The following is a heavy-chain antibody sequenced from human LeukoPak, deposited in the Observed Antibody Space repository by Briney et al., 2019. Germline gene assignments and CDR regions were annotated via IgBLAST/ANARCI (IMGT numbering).Heavy chain of an antibody. Sequence: SETLSLTCTVSGYSLRNGYHWAGFRQPPGKALEGIWSFYYSGTTSYNPSLKSRVTISVDMSKNHFSLRLRSVTAADTAMYYCARGTLYRGWSYYLDFWGQGSQVTVSS. D-gene: IGHD6-19*01. V-gene: IGHV4-38-2*02. CDR2: FYYSGTT. CDR3: ARGTLYRGWSYYLDF. J-gene: IGHJ4*02. CDR1: GYSLRNGYH.